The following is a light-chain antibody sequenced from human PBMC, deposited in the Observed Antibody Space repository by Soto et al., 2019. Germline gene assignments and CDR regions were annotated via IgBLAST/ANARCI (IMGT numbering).Light chain of an antibody. CDR2: EVS. J-gene: IGLJ7*01. CDR3: CSYAGTSTHTV. CDR1: SSDVGSYKL. Sequence: QSVLTQPASVSGCPGQSITISCTGTSSDVGSYKLVSWYQQHPGKAPKLMISEVSKRPSGISDRFSGSKSGSTASLTISGLQAEDEADYYCCSYAGTSTHTVFGGGTQLTVL. V-gene: IGLV2-23*02.